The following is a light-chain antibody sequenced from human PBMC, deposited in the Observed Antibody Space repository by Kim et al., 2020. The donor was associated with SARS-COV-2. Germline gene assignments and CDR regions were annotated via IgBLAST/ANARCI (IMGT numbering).Light chain of an antibody. CDR2: GAS. CDR3: QQYYLGPRT. CDR1: QRINNN. Sequence: VSPGEGVTLSCRASQRINNNLAWYHQKPGQAPRLVIYGASTRATGIPARFSGSGSGTEFTLTISSLQPEDSAVYYCQQYYLGPRTFGVGTKVDIK. V-gene: IGKV3-15*01. J-gene: IGKJ4*02.